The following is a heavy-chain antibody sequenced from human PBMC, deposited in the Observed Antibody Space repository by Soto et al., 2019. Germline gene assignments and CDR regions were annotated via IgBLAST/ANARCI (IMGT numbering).Heavy chain of an antibody. CDR2: IKPNTGAK. CDR1: GYTFTAFY. Sequence: GASVKGSCKASGYTFTAFYMNWVRQAPGQGIEWMGSIKPNTGAKRHPQTFQDRATITRDTSINTAYMELTRLTSDDTAVYYCTTLRLHPWGQGTLVTVSS. J-gene: IGHJ5*02. V-gene: IGHV1-2*02. CDR3: TTLRLHP. D-gene: IGHD2-15*01.